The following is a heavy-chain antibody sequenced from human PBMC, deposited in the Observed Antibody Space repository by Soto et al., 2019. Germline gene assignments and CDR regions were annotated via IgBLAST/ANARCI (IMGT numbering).Heavy chain of an antibody. Sequence: GGSLRLSCAASGFTFIRYAMSWVRQAPGKGLEWVSAISGSGGSTYYADSVKGRFTISRDNSKNTLYLQMNSLRAEDTAVYYCAKADQWIVVVPHPYGMDVWGQGTTVTVSS. CDR3: AKADQWIVVVPHPYGMDV. D-gene: IGHD2-2*01. V-gene: IGHV3-23*01. CDR2: ISGSGGST. CDR1: GFTFIRYA. J-gene: IGHJ6*02.